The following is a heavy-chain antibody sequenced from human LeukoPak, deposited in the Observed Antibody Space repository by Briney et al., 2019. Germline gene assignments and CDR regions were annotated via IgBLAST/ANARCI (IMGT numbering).Heavy chain of an antibody. CDR3: GRAPPYGGTPRGGLFAY. CDR2: IYTSGST. Sequence: SQTLSLTCTVPGGSISSGSYYWSWIRQPAGKGLEWIGRIYTSGSTYYNPSLKSRVTISVDTSKNQFSLKLSSVTAADTAVYYWGRAPPYGGTPRGGLFAYGGRETRVPVP. J-gene: IGHJ2*01. V-gene: IGHV4-61*02. D-gene: IGHD3-3*01. CDR1: GGSISSGSYY.